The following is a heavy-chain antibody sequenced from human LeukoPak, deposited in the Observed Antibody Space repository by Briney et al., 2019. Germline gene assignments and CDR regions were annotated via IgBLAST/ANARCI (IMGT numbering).Heavy chain of an antibody. Sequence: GRSLRLSCAASGFTFSSYAMHWVRQAPGKGLEWVAVISYDGSNKYYTDSVKGRFTISRDNSKNTLYLQMNSLRAEDTAVYYCARAAPTGYSSSWYAPPHYWGQGTLVTVSS. CDR1: GFTFSSYA. CDR2: ISYDGSNK. J-gene: IGHJ4*02. V-gene: IGHV3-30*10. CDR3: ARAAPTGYSSSWYAPPHY. D-gene: IGHD6-13*01.